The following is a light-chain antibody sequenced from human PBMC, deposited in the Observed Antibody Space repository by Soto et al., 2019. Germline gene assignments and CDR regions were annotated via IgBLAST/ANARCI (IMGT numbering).Light chain of an antibody. Sequence: DIQMTQSPSTLSASVGDRVTITCRARQSISSWLAWYHQKPGKAPKLLIYDASSLESGVPSRFSGSGSWTEFTLTISGLQPDDFATYYCQQYNSCWTFGQGTKVEIK. J-gene: IGKJ1*01. V-gene: IGKV1-5*01. CDR3: QQYNSCWT. CDR1: QSISSW. CDR2: DAS.